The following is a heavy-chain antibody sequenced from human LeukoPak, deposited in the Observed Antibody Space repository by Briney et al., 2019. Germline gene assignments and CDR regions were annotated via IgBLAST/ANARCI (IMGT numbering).Heavy chain of an antibody. CDR2: IYHSGST. Sequence: SETLSLTCTVSGGSISSSNWWSWVRQPPGKGLEWIGEIYHSGSTDYNPSLKSRVTISVDKSKNQFSLKLSSVTAADTAVYYCAREGDYYDSSGYFDYWGQGTLVTVSS. CDR3: AREGDYYDSSGYFDY. V-gene: IGHV4-4*02. CDR1: GGSISSSNW. D-gene: IGHD3-22*01. J-gene: IGHJ4*02.